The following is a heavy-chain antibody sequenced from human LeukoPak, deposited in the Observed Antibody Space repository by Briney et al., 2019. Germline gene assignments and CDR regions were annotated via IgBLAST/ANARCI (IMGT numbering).Heavy chain of an antibody. Sequence: ASVKVSCKASGYTFTSYDINWVRQATGQGLEWMGWMNPNSGNTGYAQKFQGRVTMTRNTSISTAYMELSSLRSEDTAVYYCARGGRDPDGDYYYMDVWGKGTTVTVSS. CDR3: ARGGRDPDGDYYYMDV. V-gene: IGHV1-8*01. CDR2: MNPNSGNT. CDR1: GYTFTSYD. D-gene: IGHD3-10*01. J-gene: IGHJ6*03.